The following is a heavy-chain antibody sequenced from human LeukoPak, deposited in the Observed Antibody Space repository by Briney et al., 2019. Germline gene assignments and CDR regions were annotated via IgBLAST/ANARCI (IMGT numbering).Heavy chain of an antibody. D-gene: IGHD6-19*01. Sequence: PSEPLSLPCVVCAYSNRRGYYWGWIRQPPGKGLEWIGSIFHTGRTYYNPALMGRVTLSVDTSKNQFSLRLMSVTAADTAVYYCARSKGSEGMGYWGQGALVTVSS. CDR3: ARSKGSEGMGY. J-gene: IGHJ4*02. V-gene: IGHV4-38-2*01. CDR2: IFHTGRT. CDR1: AYSNRRGYY.